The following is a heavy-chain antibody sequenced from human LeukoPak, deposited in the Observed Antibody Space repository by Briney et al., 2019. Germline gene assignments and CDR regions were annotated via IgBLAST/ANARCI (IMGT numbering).Heavy chain of an antibody. CDR1: GYTFTSHY. D-gene: IGHD3-10*01. CDR2: INPSGGST. V-gene: IGHV1-46*01. Sequence: ASVKVSCKASGYTFTSHYMYWVRQAPGQGLEWMGMINPSGGSTGCAQKFQGRVTMTRDTSTSTVYMELTSLRSEDTAVYYCARGRGTSGYYYFDYRGQGILVTVSS. J-gene: IGHJ4*02. CDR3: ARGRGTSGYYYFDY.